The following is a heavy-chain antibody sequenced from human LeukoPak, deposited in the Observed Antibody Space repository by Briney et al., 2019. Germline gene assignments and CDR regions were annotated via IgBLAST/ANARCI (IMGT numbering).Heavy chain of an antibody. J-gene: IGHJ3*02. CDR2: IYPGGADT. D-gene: IGHD2-2*01. CDR1: GYSFTSYW. CDR3: ATLGCSSTSCYYAFDT. V-gene: IGHV5-51*01. Sequence: GESLKISCKGSGYSFTSYWIGWVRQMPGKGLEWMGIIYPGGADTRYSPSFQGQVTISADKSISTAYLQWSSLKASDTAMYYCATLGCSSTSCYYAFDTWGQGTMVTVSS.